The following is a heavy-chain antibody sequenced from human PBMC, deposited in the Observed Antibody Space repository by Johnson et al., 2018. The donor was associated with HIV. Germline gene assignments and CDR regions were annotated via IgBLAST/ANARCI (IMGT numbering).Heavy chain of an antibody. V-gene: IGHV3-30-3*01. CDR3: AKDRSMDDAFDV. Sequence: QVQLVESGGGVVQPGRSLRLSCAASGFTSTNCARHWVRQAPGISYDGSNNYYADCVKGRFTVSRDNSKNTLFLQMNSLRAEDTAVYWCAKDRSMDDAFDVWGQGTMVTVSS. D-gene: IGHD1-26*01. CDR2: ISYDGSNN. CDR1: GFTSTNCA. J-gene: IGHJ3*01.